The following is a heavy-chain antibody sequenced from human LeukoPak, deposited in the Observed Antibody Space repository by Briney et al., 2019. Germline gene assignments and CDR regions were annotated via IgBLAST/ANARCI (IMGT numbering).Heavy chain of an antibody. CDR2: ISYDGSNK. D-gene: IGHD3-3*01. CDR3: AKPNARFLEWLFPS. Sequence: GGSLRLSCAASGFTFSSYGMHWVRQAPGKGLEWVAVISYDGSNKYYADSVKGRFTISRDNSKNTLYLQMNSLRAEDTAVYYCAKPNARFLEWLFPSWGQGTLVTVSS. J-gene: IGHJ4*02. V-gene: IGHV3-30*18. CDR1: GFTFSSYG.